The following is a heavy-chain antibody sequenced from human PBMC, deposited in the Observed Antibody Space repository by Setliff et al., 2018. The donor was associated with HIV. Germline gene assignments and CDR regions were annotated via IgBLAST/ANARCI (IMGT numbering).Heavy chain of an antibody. CDR3: TQGSVRY. Sequence: PGGSRRLSCATAAFTFTDAWMGWVRQAPGKGLEWVGLIRSKTDGGTIDYAAPVKGRFIISRDDSRNTVSLQMNSLKTEDTAIYYCTQGSVRYWGPGRLVTVSS. V-gene: IGHV3-15*01. CDR1: AFTFTDAW. CDR2: IRSKTDGGTI. J-gene: IGHJ4*02. D-gene: IGHD3-10*01.